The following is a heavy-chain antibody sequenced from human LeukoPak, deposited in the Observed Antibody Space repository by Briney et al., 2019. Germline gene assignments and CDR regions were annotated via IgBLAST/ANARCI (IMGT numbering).Heavy chain of an antibody. D-gene: IGHD4-23*01. CDR2: ISYDGSNK. CDR1: GFIFSSYG. Sequence: GGSLRLSCAASGFIFSSYGMHWVRQAPGKGLEWVAVISYDGSNKYYADSVEGQFAISRDNSKNTLYPQMNSLRAEDTAVYYCAKDDRLFGGNDYWGQGTLVTVSS. CDR3: AKDDRLFGGNDY. V-gene: IGHV3-30*18. J-gene: IGHJ4*02.